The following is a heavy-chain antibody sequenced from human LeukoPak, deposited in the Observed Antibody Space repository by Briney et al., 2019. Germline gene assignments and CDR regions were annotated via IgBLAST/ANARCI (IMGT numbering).Heavy chain of an antibody. CDR2: IYYSGST. CDR1: GGSISSGGYY. V-gene: IGHV4-31*03. D-gene: IGHD3-9*01. CDR3: ARDQILTGGMDV. J-gene: IGHJ6*04. Sequence: SQTLSLTCTVSGGSISSGGYYWSWIRQHPGKGLEWIGYIYYSGSTYYNPSLKSRVTISVDTSKNQFSLKLSSVTAADTAVYYCARDQILTGGMDVWGKGTTVTVSS.